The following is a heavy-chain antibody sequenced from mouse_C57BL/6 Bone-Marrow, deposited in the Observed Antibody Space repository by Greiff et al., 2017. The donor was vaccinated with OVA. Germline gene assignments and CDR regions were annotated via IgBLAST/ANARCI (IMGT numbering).Heavy chain of an antibody. V-gene: IGHV14-4*01. CDR3: TTITTVVDY. J-gene: IGHJ2*01. D-gene: IGHD1-1*01. CDR1: GFNIKDDY. CDR2: IDPENGDT. Sequence: EVQGVESGAELVRPGASVKLSCTASGFNIKDDYMHWVKQRPEQGLEWIGWIDPENGDTEYASKFQGKATITADTSSNTAYLQLSRLTSEDTAVYYCTTITTVVDYWGQGTTLTVSS.